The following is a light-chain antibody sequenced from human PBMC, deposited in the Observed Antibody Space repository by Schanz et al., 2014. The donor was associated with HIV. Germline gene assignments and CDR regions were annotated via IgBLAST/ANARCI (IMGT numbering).Light chain of an antibody. Sequence: QSALTQPASVSGSPGQSITISCTGTSSDVGGYKYVSWYQQHSGKAPKLMIYDVSDRPSGVSNRFSGSKSGNTASLTISGLQAEDEADYYCASYTTSHTFVFGTGTKLTVL. CDR1: SSDVGGYKY. J-gene: IGLJ1*01. CDR2: DVS. V-gene: IGLV2-14*01. CDR3: ASYTTSHTFV.